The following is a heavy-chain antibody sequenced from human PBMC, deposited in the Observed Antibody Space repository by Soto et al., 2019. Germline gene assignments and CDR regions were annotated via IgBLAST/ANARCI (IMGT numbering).Heavy chain of an antibody. V-gene: IGHV1-2*04. CDR1: GYTFTGYY. J-gene: IGHJ6*02. Sequence: ASVKVSCKASGYTFTGYYMHWVRQAPGQGLEWMGWINPNSGGTNYAQKFQGWVTMTRDTSISTAYMELSRLRSDDTAVYYCARDLTMVRGVTNYYYYYCMDVWGQGTTVTVSS. CDR3: ARDLTMVRGVTNYYYYYCMDV. CDR2: INPNSGGT. D-gene: IGHD3-10*01.